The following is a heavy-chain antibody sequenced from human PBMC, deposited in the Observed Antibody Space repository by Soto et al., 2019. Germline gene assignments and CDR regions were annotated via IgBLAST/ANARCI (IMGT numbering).Heavy chain of an antibody. CDR2: MNPNSGNT. J-gene: IGHJ6*02. D-gene: IGHD6-13*01. Sequence: ASVKISCKSSGYTFTIYDINWVRQATGQGLEWMGWMNPNSGNTGYAQKFQGRVTITADESTSTAYMELSSLRSEDTAVYYCASSIAAAGHYYYYYGMDVWGQGTTVTVSS. CDR3: ASSIAAAGHYYYYYGMDV. V-gene: IGHV1-8*03. CDR1: GYTFTIYD.